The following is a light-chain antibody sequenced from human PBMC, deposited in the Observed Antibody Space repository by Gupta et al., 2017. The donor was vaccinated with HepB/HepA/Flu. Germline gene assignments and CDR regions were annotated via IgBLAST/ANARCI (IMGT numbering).Light chain of an antibody. CDR2: GAS. CDR1: VDIGKL. V-gene: IGKV1-6*01. CDR3: PPEATYPRT. Sequence: TQVTQSPSSLSASVGRRVIITSRASVDIGKLLARYHQRPGKSPKLLICGASALQTGGPATLDGSGSGTDFTRTISSLQADDYATYYCPPEATYPRTFGQGTKVEVK. J-gene: IGKJ1*01.